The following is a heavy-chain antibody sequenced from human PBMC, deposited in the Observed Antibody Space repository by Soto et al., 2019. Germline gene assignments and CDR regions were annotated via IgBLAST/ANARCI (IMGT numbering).Heavy chain of an antibody. D-gene: IGHD6-19*01. Sequence: KTSETLSLTCAVYGGSFSGYYWIWIRQPPGEGLEWIGEINRSGSTNYNPSLKSRVTISVDTSKNQFSLKLSSVTAADTAVYYCASGGYSSGWYYFDYWGQGTLVTVSS. CDR1: GGSFSGYY. V-gene: IGHV4-34*01. CDR2: INRSGST. CDR3: ASGGYSSGWYYFDY. J-gene: IGHJ4*02.